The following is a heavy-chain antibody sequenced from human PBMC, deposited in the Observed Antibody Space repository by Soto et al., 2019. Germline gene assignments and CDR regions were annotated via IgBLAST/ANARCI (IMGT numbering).Heavy chain of an antibody. CDR1: GGSISSGGYY. CDR2: IYYSGST. D-gene: IGHD6-13*01. V-gene: IGHV4-31*03. Sequence: SETLSLTCTVSGGSISSGGYYWSWIRQHPGKGLEWIGYIYYSGSTYYNPSLKSRVTISVDTSKNQFSLKLSSVTAADTAVYYCAREKRPGPGIAAAGDIYYYHYGMAVWGQGTTVTVSS. J-gene: IGHJ6*02. CDR3: AREKRPGPGIAAAGDIYYYHYGMAV.